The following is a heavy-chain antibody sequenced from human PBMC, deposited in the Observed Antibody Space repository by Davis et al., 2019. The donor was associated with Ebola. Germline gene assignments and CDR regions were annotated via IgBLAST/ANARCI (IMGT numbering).Heavy chain of an antibody. D-gene: IGHD3-22*01. Sequence: ASVKVSCKASGYTFTSYYMHWVRQAPGQGLEWMGIINPSGGSTSYAQKFQGRVTMTRDTSTSTVYMELSSLRSEDTAVYYCARAGFYYESSDYYEYPTWFDPWGQGTLVTVSS. CDR3: ARAGFYYESSDYYEYPTWFDP. CDR2: INPSGGST. CDR1: GYTFTSYY. V-gene: IGHV1-46*01. J-gene: IGHJ5*02.